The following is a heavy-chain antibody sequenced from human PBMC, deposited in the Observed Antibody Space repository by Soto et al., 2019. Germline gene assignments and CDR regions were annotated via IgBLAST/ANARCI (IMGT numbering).Heavy chain of an antibody. V-gene: IGHV1-18*01. CDR2: ISAYNGNT. CDR1: GYTFTSYG. J-gene: IGHJ4*02. D-gene: IGHD2-15*01. CDR3: ARHKVGYCSGGSCYSDH. Sequence: ASVKVSCKASGYTFTSYGISWVRQAPGQGLEWMGWISAYNGNTNYAQKLQGRVTMTTDTSTSTAYMELRSLRSDDTAVYYCARHKVGYCSGGSCYSDHWGQGTLVTVSS.